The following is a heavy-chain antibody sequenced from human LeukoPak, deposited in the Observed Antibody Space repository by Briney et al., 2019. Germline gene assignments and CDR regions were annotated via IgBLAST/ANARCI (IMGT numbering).Heavy chain of an antibody. J-gene: IGHJ4*02. CDR2: IYSGGST. D-gene: IGHD5-18*01. Sequence: GGSLRLSCAASGFTFSSNYMSWVRQAPGKGLEWVAVIYSGGSTYYSDAVKGGCTISRHNSKNTLYLQMPSLRAEDTALYYCATGYSYGRDDYWGQGTLVTVSS. CDR3: ATGYSYGRDDY. V-gene: IGHV3-53*04. CDR1: GFTFSSNY.